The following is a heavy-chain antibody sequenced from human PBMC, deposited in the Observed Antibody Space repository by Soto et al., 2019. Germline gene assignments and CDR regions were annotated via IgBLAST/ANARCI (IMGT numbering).Heavy chain of an antibody. CDR1: GFTFSSYG. CDR3: AKEGYSSSWYAWLNRYFDY. J-gene: IGHJ4*02. Sequence: GGSLRLSCAASGFTFSSYGMHWVRQAPGKGLEWVAVISYDGSNKYYADSVKGRFTISRDNSKNTLYLQMNSLRAEDTAVYYCAKEGYSSSWYAWLNRYFDYWGQGTLVTVSS. V-gene: IGHV3-30*18. D-gene: IGHD6-13*01. CDR2: ISYDGSNK.